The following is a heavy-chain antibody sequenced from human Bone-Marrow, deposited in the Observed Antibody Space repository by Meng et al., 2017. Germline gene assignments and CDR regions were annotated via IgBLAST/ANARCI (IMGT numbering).Heavy chain of an antibody. Sequence: SLKISCEGSGFIFDNYAMHWVRQVPGKGLEWVSGVSWNSGTLGYADSVKGRFTISRDNAKNSLYLQMNSLRAEDTALYYCAKAPSLGLSFGWFDPWGQGTLVTVSS. V-gene: IGHV3-9*01. CDR1: GFIFDNYA. D-gene: IGHD3-16*02. CDR2: VSWNSGTL. J-gene: IGHJ5*02. CDR3: AKAPSLGLSFGWFDP.